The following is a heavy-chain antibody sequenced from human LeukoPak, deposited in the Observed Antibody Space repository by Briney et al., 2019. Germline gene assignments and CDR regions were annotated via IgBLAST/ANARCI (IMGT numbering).Heavy chain of an antibody. J-gene: IGHJ5*02. CDR1: GYTFTNYA. Sequence: ASVKVSCKASGYTFTNYAMNWVRQAPGQGLEWMGWINTNTGSPAYAQGFTGRFVFSLDTSVSTAYLQIGSLKAEDTAVYYCAVTVVPAAIANIAAQGSWFDPWGQGTLVTVSS. CDR2: INTNTGSP. CDR3: AVTVVPAAIANIAAQGSWFDP. D-gene: IGHD2-2*01. V-gene: IGHV7-4-1*01.